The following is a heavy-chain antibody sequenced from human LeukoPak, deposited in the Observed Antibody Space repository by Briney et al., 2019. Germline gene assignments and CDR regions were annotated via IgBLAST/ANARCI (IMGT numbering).Heavy chain of an antibody. CDR3: ARHWLTDSFDI. CDR2: IYYSGST. Sequence: PSETLSLTCTVSGGSISSYYWSWIPHPPEKGLECIGYIYYSGSTNYSPSLKSRVTISVDTSKNQFSLKLSSVTAGDTAVYYCARHWLTDSFDIGGQGTMVTVS. D-gene: IGHD6-19*01. CDR1: GGSISSYY. J-gene: IGHJ3*02. V-gene: IGHV4-59*08.